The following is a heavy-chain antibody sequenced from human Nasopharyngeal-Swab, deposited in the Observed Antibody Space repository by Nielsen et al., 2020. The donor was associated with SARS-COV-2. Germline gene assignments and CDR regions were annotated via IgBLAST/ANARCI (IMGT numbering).Heavy chain of an antibody. D-gene: IGHD5-18*01. Sequence: GSMRLSCAVYGGSFSGYYWSWIRQPPGKGLEWNGEIRHSGTTNYNPSLKGRVTISVDTSKNQFSLNLSSVTAADTAVYYCARGEKYSYAFGYYYHMDVWGKGTTVTVSS. V-gene: IGHV4-34*01. CDR1: GGSFSGYY. CDR2: IRHSGTT. CDR3: ARGEKYSYAFGYYYHMDV. J-gene: IGHJ6*03.